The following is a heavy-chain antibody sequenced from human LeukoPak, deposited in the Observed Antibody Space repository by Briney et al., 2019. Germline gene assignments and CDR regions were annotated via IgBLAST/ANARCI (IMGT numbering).Heavy chain of an antibody. Sequence: SETLSLTCTVSGYSISSGYYWAWIRQPPGKGLQWIGNIYHSGNTYYNPSLKSRVTISVDTSKNQFSLKLSSVTAADTAVYYCARARGFGYYCYYYMDVWGKGTTVTVSS. CDR3: ARARGFGYYCYYYMDV. CDR2: IYHSGNT. V-gene: IGHV4-38-2*02. J-gene: IGHJ6*03. D-gene: IGHD3-10*01. CDR1: GYSISSGYY.